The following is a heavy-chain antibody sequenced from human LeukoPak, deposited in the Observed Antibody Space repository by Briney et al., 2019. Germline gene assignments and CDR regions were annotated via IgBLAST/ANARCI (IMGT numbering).Heavy chain of an antibody. CDR1: GFTVSSNY. D-gene: IGHD3-22*01. J-gene: IGHJ4*02. CDR2: IYSSGNT. CDR3: ARVVYYYDSSGYNYYFHN. Sequence: GGSLRLSCAASGFTVSSNYMSWVRQAPGKGLEWVLVIYSSGNTYYADSVKGRFTISRDNSKNTLSLQMNGLRAEDTAVYYCARVVYYYDSSGYNYYFHNWGQGSLVTVSS. V-gene: IGHV3-66*01.